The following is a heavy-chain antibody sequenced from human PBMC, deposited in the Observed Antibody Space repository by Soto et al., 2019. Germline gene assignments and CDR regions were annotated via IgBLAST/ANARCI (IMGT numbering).Heavy chain of an antibody. D-gene: IGHD3-3*01. J-gene: IGHJ4*02. CDR2: MNPNSGNT. V-gene: IGHV1-8*01. Sequence: ASVKVSCKASGYTFTSYDINWVRQATGQGLEWMGWMNPNSGNTGYAQKFQGRVTMTRNTSISTAYMELSSLRSEDTAVYYCARGGTIFGVVIIHFDDWGQGTLVTVSS. CDR1: GYTFTSYD. CDR3: ARGGTIFGVVIIHFDD.